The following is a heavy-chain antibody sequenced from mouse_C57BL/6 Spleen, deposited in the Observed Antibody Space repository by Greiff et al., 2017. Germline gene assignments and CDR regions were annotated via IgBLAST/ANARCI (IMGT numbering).Heavy chain of an antibody. V-gene: IGHV5-16*01. J-gene: IGHJ4*01. CDR3: ARGTAQATDAMDY. Sequence: EVMLVESEGGLVQPGSSMKLSCTASGFTFSDSYMAWVRQVPEKGLEWVANINYDGSSTYYLDSLKSRFIISRDNAKNILYLQMSSLKSEDTATYYCARGTAQATDAMDYWGQGTSVTVSS. D-gene: IGHD3-2*02. CDR2: INYDGSST. CDR1: GFTFSDSY.